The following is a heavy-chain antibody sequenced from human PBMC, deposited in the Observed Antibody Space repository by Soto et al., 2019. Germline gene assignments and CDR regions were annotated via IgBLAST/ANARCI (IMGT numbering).Heavy chain of an antibody. CDR3: ATSRQDILTGYYTAILDY. D-gene: IGHD3-9*01. CDR1: GYSFTTYW. J-gene: IGHJ4*02. V-gene: IGHV5-51*03. Sequence: PGESLKISCKASGYSFTTYWIGWVRQMPGKGLEWMGIIYPGDSDTRYSPSFQGQVTISADKSISTAYLQWSSLKASDTAMYYCATSRQDILTGYYTAILDYWGQGTLVTVSS. CDR2: IYPGDSDT.